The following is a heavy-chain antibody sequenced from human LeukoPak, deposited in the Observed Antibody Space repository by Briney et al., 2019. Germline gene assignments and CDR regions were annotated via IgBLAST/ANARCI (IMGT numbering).Heavy chain of an antibody. CDR1: GYTFIGYF. Sequence: GASVKVSCKASGYTFIGYFMHWVRQAPGQGLEWMGWINPNSGDTNYAQQFKGRVTMTRDTSISAAYMELSSLRFDDTAVYYCSRAADVVLVPPSDDRGQGTLVTVSS. V-gene: IGHV1-2*02. CDR2: INPNSGDT. J-gene: IGHJ4*02. D-gene: IGHD2-8*02. CDR3: SRAADVVLVPPSDD.